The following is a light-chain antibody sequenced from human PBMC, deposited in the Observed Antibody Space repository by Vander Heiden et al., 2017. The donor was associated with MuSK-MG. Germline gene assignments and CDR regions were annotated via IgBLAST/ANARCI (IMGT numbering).Light chain of an antibody. Sequence: QSALAPSASVSGSPGQSITISCTGTSSDVGGHDRVSWFQQHPDKAPKVMIYDVSNRPSGVSSRFSGSKSGNTASLTISGLQAEDEADYYCSSYTSNKTHVFGTGTKVTVL. CDR1: SSDVGGHDR. CDR2: DVS. V-gene: IGLV2-14*03. CDR3: SSYTSNKTHV. J-gene: IGLJ1*01.